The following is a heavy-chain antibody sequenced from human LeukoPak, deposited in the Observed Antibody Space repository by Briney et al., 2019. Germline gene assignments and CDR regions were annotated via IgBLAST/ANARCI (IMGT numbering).Heavy chain of an antibody. J-gene: IGHJ4*02. Sequence: GASVKVYCKASGGTFSSYAISWVRQAPGQGLEWMGGIIPIFGTANYAQKFQGRVTITTDESTGTAYMELSSLRSEDTAVYYCARAPAAPIVGATLYYFDYWGQGTLVTVSS. CDR2: IIPIFGTA. CDR1: GGTFSSYA. D-gene: IGHD1-26*01. V-gene: IGHV1-69*05. CDR3: ARAPAAPIVGATLYYFDY.